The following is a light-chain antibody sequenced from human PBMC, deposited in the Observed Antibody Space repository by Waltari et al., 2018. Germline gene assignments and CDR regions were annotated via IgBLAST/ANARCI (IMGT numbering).Light chain of an antibody. CDR1: SYNMGYKF. V-gene: IGLV1-51*02. J-gene: IGLJ2*01. Sequence: QSVLTQPPSLSAAAGQKVTISCSGSSYNMGYKFVSWSQQFPGTAPKLLIYENNKRPSGIPDRFSGSKSGTSGTLVITGVQTGDEADYYCGSWDSSLSLVFGGGTKLSVL. CDR2: ENN. CDR3: GSWDSSLSLV.